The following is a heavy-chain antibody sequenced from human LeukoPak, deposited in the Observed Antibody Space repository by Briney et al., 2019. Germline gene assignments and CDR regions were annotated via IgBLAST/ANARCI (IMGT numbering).Heavy chain of an antibody. Sequence: SVKVSCKASGGTFSSYAISWVRQAPGQGLEWMGRIIPIFGTTNYAQKFQGRVTITTDESTSTAYMELSSLRSEDTAVYYCARDQEGFGVVIIPRYFDYWGQGTLVTVFS. J-gene: IGHJ4*02. CDR3: ARDQEGFGVVIIPRYFDY. CDR2: IIPIFGTT. CDR1: GGTFSSYA. V-gene: IGHV1-69*05. D-gene: IGHD3-3*01.